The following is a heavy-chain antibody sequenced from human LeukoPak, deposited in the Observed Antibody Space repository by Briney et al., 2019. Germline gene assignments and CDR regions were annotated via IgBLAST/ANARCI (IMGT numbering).Heavy chain of an antibody. CDR3: AKEGSGSREIDY. CDR2: ISSGGTNE. J-gene: IGHJ4*02. D-gene: IGHD3-10*01. Sequence: GGSVRLSCAAAGVTFSSHGMQWVRQAPGKGLEWVALISSGGTNEYYADSVKGRFTIARDNSRKTLSLQMNTPRAEDTAVYYCAKEGSGSREIDYWGQGTLVTVSS. CDR1: GVTFSSHG. V-gene: IGHV3-30*18.